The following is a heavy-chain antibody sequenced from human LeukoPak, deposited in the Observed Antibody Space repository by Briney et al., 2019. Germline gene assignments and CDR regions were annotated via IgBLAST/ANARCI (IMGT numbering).Heavy chain of an antibody. CDR3: ARDNGPRYSTPFDP. D-gene: IGHD6-13*01. J-gene: IGHJ5*02. CDR2: ISSSSSYI. V-gene: IGHV3-11*06. Sequence: GGSLRLSCAASGFTFNDYYMSWIRQAPGKGLEWVSSISSSSSYIYYADSVKGRFTISRDNAKNSLYLQMNSLRAEDTAVYYCARDNGPRYSTPFDPWGQGTLVTVSS. CDR1: GFTFNDYY.